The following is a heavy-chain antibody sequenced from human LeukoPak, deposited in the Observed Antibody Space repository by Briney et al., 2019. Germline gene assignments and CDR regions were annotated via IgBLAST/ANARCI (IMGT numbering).Heavy chain of an antibody. Sequence: SQTLSLTCAISGDSVSSNSAAWNWIRQSPSRGLEWLGRTYYRSKWYNDHAVSVKSRITINPDTSKNQFSLQLNSVTPEGTAVYYCARAGIAAAGSTWGNWFDPWGQGTLVTVSS. J-gene: IGHJ5*02. CDR2: TYYRSKWYN. CDR3: ARAGIAAAGSTWGNWFDP. V-gene: IGHV6-1*01. CDR1: GDSVSSNSAA. D-gene: IGHD6-13*01.